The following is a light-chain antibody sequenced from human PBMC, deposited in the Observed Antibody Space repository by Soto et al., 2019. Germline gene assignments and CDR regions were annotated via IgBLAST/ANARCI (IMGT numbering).Light chain of an antibody. J-gene: IGKJ3*01. Sequence: IQMTLSPASVSASVGDRVNITCRASQGISSWLAWYQQKPRKAPKLLIDATPSLQSVAPSRFGGSVSGTDFTPTISRQQPDDFAPYYCQQDKSFPFTFGPGTKVDIK. V-gene: IGKV1-12*01. CDR1: QGISSW. CDR2: ATP. CDR3: QQDKSFPFT.